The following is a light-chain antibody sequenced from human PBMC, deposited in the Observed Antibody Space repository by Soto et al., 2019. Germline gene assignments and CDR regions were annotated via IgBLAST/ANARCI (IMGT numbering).Light chain of an antibody. Sequence: EIVLTQSPGTLSLSPGDRATLSCRASQSVGSNYLAWYQQTPGQAPSLLIYGASNSATGIPATFSGSGSGTDLTLTISSLEPEDFAVYYCQQYGSAPSTFGGGTKVEIK. J-gene: IGKJ4*01. CDR1: QSVGSNY. CDR3: QQYGSAPST. V-gene: IGKV3-20*01. CDR2: GAS.